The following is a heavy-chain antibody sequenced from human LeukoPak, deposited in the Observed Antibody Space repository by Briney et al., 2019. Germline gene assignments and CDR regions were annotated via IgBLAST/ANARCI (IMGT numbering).Heavy chain of an antibody. V-gene: IGHV4-4*08. CDR1: GGSISTYY. J-gene: IGHJ6*02. D-gene: IGHD3-9*01. CDR2: ISNSGST. Sequence: PSKTLSLTCTVSGGSISTYYWSWIRQPPGKGLEWIGYISNSGSTDYIPSLKSRVTISVDKSRNQFSLKVSSVTAADTAVYYCGTDDMFHRDRFGLDVWGQGTTVTVSS. CDR3: GTDDMFHRDRFGLDV.